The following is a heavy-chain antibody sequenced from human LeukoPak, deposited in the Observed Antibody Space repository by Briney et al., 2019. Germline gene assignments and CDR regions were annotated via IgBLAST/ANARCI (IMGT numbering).Heavy chain of an antibody. Sequence: SETLSLTCAVYGGSFSGYYWSRIRQPPGKGLEWIGEINHSGSTNYNPSLKSRVTISVDTSKNQFSLTLSSVTAADTAAYYCATPDPYYDSSGYGLWGQGTLVTVSS. CDR2: INHSGST. D-gene: IGHD3-22*01. CDR1: GGSFSGYY. CDR3: ATPDPYYDSSGYGL. V-gene: IGHV4-34*01. J-gene: IGHJ4*02.